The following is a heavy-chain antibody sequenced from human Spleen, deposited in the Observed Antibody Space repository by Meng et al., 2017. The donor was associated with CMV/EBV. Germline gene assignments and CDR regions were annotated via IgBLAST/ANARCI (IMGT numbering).Heavy chain of an antibody. V-gene: IGHV1-46*01. J-gene: IGHJ1*01. CDR3: ARTRSMFPPYFRH. D-gene: IGHD3-10*02. Sequence: QVQLVQSGAEVKKPGASVKLSFKASGYIFTSYYIHWVRQAPGQGLEWMGIIDPSGGSTTYSRNFQGRLSVTRDTSTSTVYMDLDSLRSQDTAVYYCARTRSMFPPYFRHWGQGTLVTVSS. CDR1: GYIFTSYY. CDR2: IDPSGGST.